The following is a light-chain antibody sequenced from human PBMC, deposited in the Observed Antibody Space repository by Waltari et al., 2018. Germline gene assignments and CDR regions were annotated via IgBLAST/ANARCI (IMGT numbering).Light chain of an antibody. CDR2: DAS. CDR3: QKYGTLPAT. CDR1: QSISMY. J-gene: IGKJ1*01. Sequence: EIMLTQSPGTLSLSPGERATLSCRASQSISMYLAWYQQKPGQAPRLLIYDASSRATGIADRFSGSGSGTDFSLTISRLEPEDFAVYYCQKYGTLPATFGQGTKVEIK. V-gene: IGKV3-20*01.